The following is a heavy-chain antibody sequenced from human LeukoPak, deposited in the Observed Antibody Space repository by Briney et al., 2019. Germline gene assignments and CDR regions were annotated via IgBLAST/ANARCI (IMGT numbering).Heavy chain of an antibody. Sequence: PSETLSLTCAVYGGSFSGYYWSWIRQPPGKGLEWIGEINHSGSTNYNPSLKSRVTTSVDTSKNQFSLKLSSVTAADTAVYYCASSGSSSSAPFDYWGQGTLVTVSS. CDR3: ASSGSSSSAPFDY. D-gene: IGHD6-6*01. CDR2: INHSGST. V-gene: IGHV4-34*01. J-gene: IGHJ4*02. CDR1: GGSFSGYY.